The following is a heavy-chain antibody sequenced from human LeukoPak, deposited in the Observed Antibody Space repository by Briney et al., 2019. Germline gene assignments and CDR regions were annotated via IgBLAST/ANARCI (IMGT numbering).Heavy chain of an antibody. CDR3: ARLGCSGGSCYDLY. CDR1: GGSISSGDYY. V-gene: IGHV4-30-4*01. Sequence: SETLSLTCTVSGGSISSGDYYWSWIRQPPGKGLEWIGYIYYSGSTYYNPSLKSRVTISVDTSKNQFSLKLSSVTAADTAVYYCARLGCSGGSCYDLYWGQGTLVTVSS. CDR2: IYYSGST. D-gene: IGHD2-15*01. J-gene: IGHJ4*02.